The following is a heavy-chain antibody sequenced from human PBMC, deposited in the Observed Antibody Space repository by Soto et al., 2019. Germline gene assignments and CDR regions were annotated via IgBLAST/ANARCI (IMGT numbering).Heavy chain of an antibody. D-gene: IGHD3-22*01. Sequence: LGLSCATYGFSFNDYAMYWVRQAPCQGLEWVAIISSDGHHQFYLDNLRGRFTVSRDNSKNTLYFQMNSLRPEDTAVYYCSRGTYYPQSSGLHADYWGPGTVVTVSS. CDR2: ISSDGHHQ. V-gene: IGHV3-30*03. CDR3: SRGTYYPQSSGLHADY. J-gene: IGHJ4*02. CDR1: GFSFNDYA.